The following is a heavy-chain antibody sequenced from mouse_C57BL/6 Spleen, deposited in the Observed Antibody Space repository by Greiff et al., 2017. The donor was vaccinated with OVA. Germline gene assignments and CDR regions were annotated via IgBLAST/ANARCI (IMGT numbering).Heavy chain of an antibody. V-gene: IGHV1-63*01. D-gene: IGHD1-1*01. J-gene: IGHJ4*01. Sequence: QVQLQQSGAELVRPGTSVKMSCKASGYTFTNYWIGWAKQRPGHGLEWIGDIYPGGGYTNYNEKFKGQATLTADKSSSTAYMQFSSLTSEDSAIYYCARSRGYGSSYDAMDYWGQGTSVTVSS. CDR2: IYPGGGYT. CDR1: GYTFTNYW. CDR3: ARSRGYGSSYDAMDY.